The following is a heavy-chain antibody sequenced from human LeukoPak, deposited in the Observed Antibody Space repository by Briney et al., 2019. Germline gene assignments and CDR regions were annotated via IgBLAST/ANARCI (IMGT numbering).Heavy chain of an antibody. CDR2: ISGSGGST. CDR1: GFTFSSYA. J-gene: IGHJ4*02. Sequence: PGGSLRLSCAASGFTFSSYAMSWVRQAPGKGLEWVSAISGSGGSTYYADSVKGRFTISRDNSKNTLYLQMNSLRAEDTAVYDCAKDPIVGATSWYYFDYWGQGTLVTVSS. V-gene: IGHV3-23*01. CDR3: AKDPIVGATSWYYFDY. D-gene: IGHD1-26*01.